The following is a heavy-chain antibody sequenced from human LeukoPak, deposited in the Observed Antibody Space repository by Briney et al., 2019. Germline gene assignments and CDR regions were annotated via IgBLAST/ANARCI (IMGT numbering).Heavy chain of an antibody. CDR1: GGALNRTKP. D-gene: IGHD2-8*01. CDR2: VSLTGLT. CDR3: TRENGAFSPFGY. J-gene: IGHJ4*02. V-gene: IGHV4-4*02. Sequence: ASGNPFPPRRVAGGALNRTKPWGWVPQPPRPGPEWIGEVSLTGLTNYNPSLSSRVIMALDTSKNHLSLNLTSVTAADTAVYYCTRENGAFSPFGYWGQGTLVTVPS.